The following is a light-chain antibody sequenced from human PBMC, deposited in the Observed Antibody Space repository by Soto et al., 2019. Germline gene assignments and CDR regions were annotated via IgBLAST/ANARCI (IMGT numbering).Light chain of an antibody. J-gene: IGKJ1*01. Sequence: DIQMTQSPSSLSASVGDRVTITCRAGQNIGMSLNWFQQKPGKAPKLLIYGASALQPGVPTRFSGSGSGTDFTLTISSLQPEDFATYYCQHNYNVPRTFGQGTRLDIK. CDR1: QNIGMS. CDR3: QHNYNVPRT. CDR2: GAS. V-gene: IGKV1-39*01.